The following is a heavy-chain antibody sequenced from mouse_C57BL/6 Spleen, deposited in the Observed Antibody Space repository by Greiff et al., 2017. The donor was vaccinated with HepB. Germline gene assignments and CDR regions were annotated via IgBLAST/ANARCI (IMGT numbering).Heavy chain of an antibody. D-gene: IGHD2-3*01. J-gene: IGHJ2*01. CDR2: IHPNSGST. CDR1: GYTFTSYW. V-gene: IGHV1-64*01. CDR3: ARDYDGYYFDY. Sequence: VKLQQPGAELVKPGASVKLSCKASGYTFTSYWMHWVKQRPGQGLEWIGMIHPNSGSTNYNEKFKSKATLTVDKSSSTAYMQLSSLTSEDSAVYYCARDYDGYYFDYWGQGTTLTVSS.